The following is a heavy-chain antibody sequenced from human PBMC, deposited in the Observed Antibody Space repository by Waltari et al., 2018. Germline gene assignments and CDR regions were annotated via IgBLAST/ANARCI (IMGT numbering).Heavy chain of an antibody. V-gene: IGHV4-39*01. CDR3: ARHPFRGRGYSYGPPLYYFDY. Sequence: QLQLQESGPGLVKPSETLSLTCTVSGGSISSSSYYWGWIRQPPGKGLEWIGSIYYSGRTHSPPSLKTRVTISVDTSKNQVSLKLSSVTAADTAVYYCARHPFRGRGYSYGPPLYYFDYWGQGTLVTVSS. CDR2: IYYSGRT. D-gene: IGHD5-18*01. CDR1: GGSISSSSYY. J-gene: IGHJ4*02.